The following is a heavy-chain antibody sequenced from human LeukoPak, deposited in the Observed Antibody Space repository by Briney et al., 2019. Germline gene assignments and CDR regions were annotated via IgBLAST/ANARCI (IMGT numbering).Heavy chain of an antibody. CDR2: IYYSGTT. CDR3: ARDFGPYCGGACFPFDY. V-gene: IGHV4-38-2*02. Sequence: MSSETLSLTCTVSGYSISSGYSWGWIRQPPGKGLEWIGTIYYSGTTYYNPSLKSRVTISVDTSKNQFSLRLSSVTAADTAVYYCARDFGPYCGGACFPFDYWGQGTLVTVSS. D-gene: IGHD2-21*02. J-gene: IGHJ4*02. CDR1: GYSISSGYS.